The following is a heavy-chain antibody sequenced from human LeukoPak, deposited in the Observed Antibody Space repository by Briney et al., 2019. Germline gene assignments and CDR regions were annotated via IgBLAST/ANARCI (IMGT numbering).Heavy chain of an antibody. J-gene: IGHJ4*02. Sequence: PSDTLSLTCTVSGCSISSSSYYWGWIRQPPGKGLEWIGSIYYSRSTYYKPSLTSRVTISVDTSKNQFSLKLSSVTAADTAVYYCAVLSALDYWGQGTLVTVSS. V-gene: IGHV4-39*01. CDR3: AVLSALDY. CDR1: GCSISSSSYY. CDR2: IYYSRST.